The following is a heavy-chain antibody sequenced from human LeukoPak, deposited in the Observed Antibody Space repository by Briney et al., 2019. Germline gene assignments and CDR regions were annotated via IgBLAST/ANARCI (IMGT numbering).Heavy chain of an antibody. CDR3: ARVTTVAGSDYFDY. V-gene: IGHV4-59*01. J-gene: IGHJ4*02. D-gene: IGHD6-19*01. CDR2: IYYSGST. Sequence: PSETLSLTCTVSGDSINGYYWNWIRQPPGKGLEWIGYIYYSGSTNYNPSLTSRVTISVDTSKNHFSLKLSSVTAADTAVYYCARVTTVAGSDYFDYWGQGTPVTVSS. CDR1: GDSINGYY.